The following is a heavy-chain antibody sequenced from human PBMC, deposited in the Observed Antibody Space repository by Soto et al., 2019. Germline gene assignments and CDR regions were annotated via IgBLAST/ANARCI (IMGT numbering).Heavy chain of an antibody. CDR3: ARSYMVRGVIQHYFDY. V-gene: IGHV1-8*01. D-gene: IGHD3-10*01. J-gene: IGHJ4*02. Sequence: ASVEVSCQAPWSTFTSYDINWVRQATGQGHEWMGWMNPNSGNTGYAQKFQGRVTMTRNTSISTAYMELRSLRSEDTAAYYWARSYMVRGVIQHYFDYWGQGTLVTVSS. CDR1: WSTFTSYD. CDR2: MNPNSGNT.